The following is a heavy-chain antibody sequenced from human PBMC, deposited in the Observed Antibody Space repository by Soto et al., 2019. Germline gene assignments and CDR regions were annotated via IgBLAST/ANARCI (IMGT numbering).Heavy chain of an antibody. J-gene: IGHJ6*02. Sequence: SETLSLTCTVSGGSISSYYWSWIRQPPGKGLEWIGYIYYSGSTNYNPSLKSRVTISVDTSKNQFSLKLSSVTAADTAVYYCAREGDDGRNYYYYGMDVWGQGTTVTVSS. CDR3: AREGDDGRNYYYYGMDV. CDR2: IYYSGST. D-gene: IGHD3-22*01. V-gene: IGHV4-59*01. CDR1: GGSISSYY.